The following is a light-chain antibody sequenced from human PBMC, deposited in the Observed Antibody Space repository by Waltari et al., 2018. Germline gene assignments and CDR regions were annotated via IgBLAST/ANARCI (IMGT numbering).Light chain of an antibody. J-gene: IGLJ1*01. CDR3: SSFASGDTHV. CDR2: DVS. V-gene: IGLV2-14*03. Sequence: QSALTQPASVSGSPGQSITLPCTGTTRDVGGYKFVSWYQQHPDKAPKLVIFDVSNRPSGISSRFSGSKSGNTASLTISGLQPEDEADYYCSSFASGDTHVFGTGTKLTVL. CDR1: TRDVGGYKF.